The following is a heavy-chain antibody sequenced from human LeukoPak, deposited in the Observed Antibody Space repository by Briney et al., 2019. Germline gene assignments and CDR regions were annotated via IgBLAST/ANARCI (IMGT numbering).Heavy chain of an antibody. CDR1: GLTFSNYW. V-gene: IGHV3-7*03. CDR3: ARDGFGTGSN. D-gene: IGHD3-16*01. Sequence: GASLRLSCAASGLTFSNYWMDWVRQAPGKGLEWVANIKQDGSEKNYVDSVKGRFIISRDNVKNSLYLQMNTLRADDTAVYYCARDGFGTGSNWSQGTLVTVSS. J-gene: IGHJ4*02. CDR2: IKQDGSEK.